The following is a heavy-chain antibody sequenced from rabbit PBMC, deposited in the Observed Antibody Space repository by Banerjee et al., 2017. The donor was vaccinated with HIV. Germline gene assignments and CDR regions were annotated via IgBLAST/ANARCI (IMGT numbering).Heavy chain of an antibody. CDR3: GRGTAGVTGWNFGL. D-gene: IGHD4-2*01. V-gene: IGHV1S43*01. CDR1: GFSFSYKYV. Sequence: QEQLEESGGDLVKPEGSLTLTCTASGFSFSYKYVMCWVRQAPGKGLEWIACINTSSGNTVYASWAKGRFTISRSTSLNTVDLKMTSLTVADTATYFCGRGTAGVTGWNFGLWGPGTLVTVS. CDR2: INTSSGNT. J-gene: IGHJ4*01.